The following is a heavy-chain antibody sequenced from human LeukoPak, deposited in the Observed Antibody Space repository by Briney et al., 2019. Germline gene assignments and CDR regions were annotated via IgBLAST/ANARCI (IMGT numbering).Heavy chain of an antibody. V-gene: IGHV3-23*01. CDR1: GFTFSSYA. CDR3: AKVKQQSLYYYDSSGYFV. CDR2: ISGSGGSA. Sequence: GGSLRLSCAASGFTFSSYAMSWVRQAPGKGLKWVSAISGSGGSAYYADSVKGRFTISRDNSKNTLYLQMNSLRAEDTAVYYCAKVKQQSLYYYDSSGYFVWGQGTLVTVSS. J-gene: IGHJ4*02. D-gene: IGHD3-22*01.